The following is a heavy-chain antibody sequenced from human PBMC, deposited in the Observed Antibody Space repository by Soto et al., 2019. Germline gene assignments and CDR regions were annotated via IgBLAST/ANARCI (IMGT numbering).Heavy chain of an antibody. D-gene: IGHD3-22*01. Sequence: PGGSLRLSCAASGFTFSSYEMNWVRQAPGKGLEWVSYISSSGSTIYYADSVKGRFTISRDNAKNSLYLQMNSLRAEDTAVYYCAREDRVYYDSSGFDYWGQGTLVTVSS. J-gene: IGHJ4*02. CDR3: AREDRVYYDSSGFDY. CDR1: GFTFSSYE. V-gene: IGHV3-48*03. CDR2: ISSSGSTI.